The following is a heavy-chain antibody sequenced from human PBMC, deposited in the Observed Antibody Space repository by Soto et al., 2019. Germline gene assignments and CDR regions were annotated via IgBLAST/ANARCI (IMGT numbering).Heavy chain of an antibody. CDR3: ARDRFLEWFQSPPLGY. V-gene: IGHV1-18*01. D-gene: IGHD3-3*01. J-gene: IGHJ4*02. Sequence: QVQLVQSGAEVKKPGASVKVSCKASGYTFTSYGISWVRQAPGQGLEWMGWISAYNGNTNYAQKLQGRVTMTTDTXTXXAYMELRSLRSDDTAVDYCARDRFLEWFQSPPLGYWGQGTLVTVSS. CDR2: ISAYNGNT. CDR1: GYTFTSYG.